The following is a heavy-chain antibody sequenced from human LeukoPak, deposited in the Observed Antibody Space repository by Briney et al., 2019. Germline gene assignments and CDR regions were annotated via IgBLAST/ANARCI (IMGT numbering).Heavy chain of an antibody. J-gene: IGHJ5*02. CDR2: SHYSGNS. Sequence: SETLSLTCTVSGGSISSYYWTWFRQPPGKGLEWIGYSHYSGNSNYNPSLKSRVTTSVDTSKNQFSLKLRSVTAADTAVYYCARRNGGNWFDPWGQGTLVTVSS. V-gene: IGHV4-59*08. CDR1: GGSISSYY. CDR3: ARRNGGNWFDP. D-gene: IGHD3-16*01.